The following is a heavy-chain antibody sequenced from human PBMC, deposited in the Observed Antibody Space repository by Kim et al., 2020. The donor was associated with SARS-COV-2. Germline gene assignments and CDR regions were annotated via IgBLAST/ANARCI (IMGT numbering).Heavy chain of an antibody. CDR1: GFTFSDYY. V-gene: IGHV3-11*01. CDR2: ISSSGNII. CDR3: ARAHTSGYFNDY. J-gene: IGHJ4*02. D-gene: IGHD3-22*01. Sequence: GGSLRLSCAASGFTFSDYYMTWVRQAPGKGLEWVAYISSSGNIIYYEDSLKGRFTISRDNAKKSLDLQMNSLRGDDTAVYYCARAHTSGYFNDYWGQGTLVTVSS.